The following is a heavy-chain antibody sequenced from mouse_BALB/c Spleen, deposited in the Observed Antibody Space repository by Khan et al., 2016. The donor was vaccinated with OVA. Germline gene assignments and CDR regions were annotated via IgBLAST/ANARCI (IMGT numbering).Heavy chain of an antibody. D-gene: IGHD3-1*01. J-gene: IGHJ2*01. CDR2: IYPGNTDT. V-gene: IGHV1-5*01. CDR3: TRSGFLYYFDY. CDR1: GYSFTSYW. Sequence: VQLQQSGTVLAGPGASVKMSCKASGYSFTSYWMHWVKQRSGQGLEWLGAIYPGNTDTRYNQKFKGKAKLTAVTSASTAYMELSSLTNEDSAVYYCTRSGFLYYFDYWGQGTTLTVSS.